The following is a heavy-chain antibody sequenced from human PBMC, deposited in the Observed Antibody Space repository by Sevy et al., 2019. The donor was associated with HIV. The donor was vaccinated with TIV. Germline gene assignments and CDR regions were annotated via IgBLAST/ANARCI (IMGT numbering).Heavy chain of an antibody. V-gene: IGHV1-3*01. CDR3: ARERTLAAAGTLGY. D-gene: IGHD6-13*01. CDR2: INAGNGNT. CDR1: GYTFTTYA. Sequence: ASVKVSCKASGYTFTTYAMHWVRQAPGQRLEWMGWINAGNGNTKYSQKFQGRVTITRETSASTAYMELSSLRSEDTAVYYCARERTLAAAGTLGYWGQGTLVTVSS. J-gene: IGHJ4*02.